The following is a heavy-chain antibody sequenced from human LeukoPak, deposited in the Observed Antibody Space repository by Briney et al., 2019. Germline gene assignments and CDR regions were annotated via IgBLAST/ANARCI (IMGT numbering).Heavy chain of an antibody. J-gene: IGHJ4*02. D-gene: IGHD3-22*01. CDR1: GFTFSSYS. Sequence: GGSLRLSCAASGFTFSSYSMNWVRQAPGKGLEWVSSISSSSSYIYYADSVKGRFTISRDNAKNSLYLQMSSLRAEDTAVYYCAREGITMIVVEPYFDYWGQGTLVTVPS. V-gene: IGHV3-21*01. CDR3: AREGITMIVVEPYFDY. CDR2: ISSSSSYI.